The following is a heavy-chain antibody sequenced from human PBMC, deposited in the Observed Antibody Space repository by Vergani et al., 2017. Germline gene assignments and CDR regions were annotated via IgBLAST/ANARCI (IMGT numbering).Heavy chain of an antibody. D-gene: IGHD1-7*01. V-gene: IGHV1-2*02. J-gene: IGHJ5*02. Sequence: QVQLVQSGAEVKKPGASVKVSCQASESTFTDYNIHWVRQAPGQGLEWMGWISPKTGDTDYLQKFQDRVTMTRDASIRTVYLRLTRLTSDDTAIYYCAQSWNFGRRDWFDPWGQGTLVTVSS. CDR1: ESTFTDYN. CDR3: AQSWNFGRRDWFDP. CDR2: ISPKTGDT.